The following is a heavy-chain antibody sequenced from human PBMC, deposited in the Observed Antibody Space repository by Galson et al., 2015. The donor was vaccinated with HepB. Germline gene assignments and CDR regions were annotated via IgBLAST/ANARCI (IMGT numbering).Heavy chain of an antibody. CDR1: GDSISSFY. J-gene: IGHJ4*02. V-gene: IGHV4-4*09. CDR3: ASHHTWGFLFYFES. D-gene: IGHD3-16*01. CDR2: ISSSGNT. Sequence: SETLSLTCTVSGDSISSFYWSWIRQPPGTGLEYVGFISSSGNTNYNPSLKSRVTMSVDTSKNQVSLRLTSVTAADTAVYYCASHHTWGFLFYFESWGQGALVTVSS.